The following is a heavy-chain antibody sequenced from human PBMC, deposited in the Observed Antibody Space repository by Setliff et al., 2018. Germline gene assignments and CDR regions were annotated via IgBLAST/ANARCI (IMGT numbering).Heavy chain of an antibody. CDR1: GYTFTSYG. Sequence: ASVKVSCKASGYTFTSYGFSWVRQAPGQGLEWMGWISGNNGNTNYAQKVQGRVTMTTDTSTGTIYMELRSLRADDTAVYYCSRFGLYYEAVYGGGDYYYYGMDVWGQGTTVTVSS. D-gene: IGHD3-16*01. CDR3: SRFGLYYEAVYGGGDYYYYGMDV. V-gene: IGHV1-18*01. J-gene: IGHJ6*02. CDR2: ISGNNGNT.